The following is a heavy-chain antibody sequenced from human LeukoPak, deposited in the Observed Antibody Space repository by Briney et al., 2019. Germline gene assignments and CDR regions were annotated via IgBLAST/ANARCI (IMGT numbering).Heavy chain of an antibody. CDR3: ARDLSSGSYRDAFDI. V-gene: IGHV1-69*06. CDR1: GGTFSSYA. D-gene: IGHD1-26*01. CDR2: IIPIFGTA. J-gene: IGHJ3*02. Sequence: SVNVSCKASGGTFSSYAISWVRQAPGQGLEWMGGIIPIFGTANYAQKFQGRVTITADKSTSTAYMELSSLRSEDTAVYYCARDLSSGSYRDAFDIWGQGTMVTVSS.